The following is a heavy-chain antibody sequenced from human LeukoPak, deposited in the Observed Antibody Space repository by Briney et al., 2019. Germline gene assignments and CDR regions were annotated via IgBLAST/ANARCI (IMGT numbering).Heavy chain of an antibody. CDR1: GYTFTSYA. D-gene: IGHD3-10*01. CDR2: INAGNGNT. CDR3: ARDYYGSGSYSRFDY. Sequence: ASVKVSCKASGYTFTSYAMHWVRQAPGQRLEWMGWINAGNGNTKYSQKFQGRVTITRDTSASTAYMELSSLRSEDTAMYYCARDYYGSGSYSRFDYWGQGTLVTVSS. V-gene: IGHV1-3*01. J-gene: IGHJ4*02.